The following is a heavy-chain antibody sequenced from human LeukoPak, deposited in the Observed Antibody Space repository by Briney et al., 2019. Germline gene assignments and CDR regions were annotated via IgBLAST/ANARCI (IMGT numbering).Heavy chain of an antibody. V-gene: IGHV3-66*02. CDR3: ARARCDTCGYGS. CDR1: GFTVTSGY. Sequence: GGSLRLSCAASGFTVTSGYMSWVRQAPGKGLEWVAVLYSGGQTYYAGSVRGRFTIPRDASKNTLYLQMNSLRAEDTAEYYCARARCDTCGYGSWGQGTLVTVSS. CDR2: LYSGGQT. D-gene: IGHD5-12*01. J-gene: IGHJ5*02.